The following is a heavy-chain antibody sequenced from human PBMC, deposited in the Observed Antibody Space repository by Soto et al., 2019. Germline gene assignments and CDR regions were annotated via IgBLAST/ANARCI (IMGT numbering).Heavy chain of an antibody. CDR2: IRSKANSYAT. V-gene: IGHV3-73*01. D-gene: IGHD6-13*01. Sequence: DVQLVESGGGLVQPGGSLKLSCAASGFTFSASAVHWVRQATGKRLEWVGRIRSKANSYATAYAASVKGRFTISRDDSKNTAYLQMNSLRTEHTAVYYCSRHVAAAGTGYYMDVWGKGTTVTVSS. J-gene: IGHJ6*03. CDR3: SRHVAAAGTGYYMDV. CDR1: GFTFSASA.